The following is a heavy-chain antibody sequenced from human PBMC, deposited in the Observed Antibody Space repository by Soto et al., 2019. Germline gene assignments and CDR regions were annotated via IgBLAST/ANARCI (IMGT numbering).Heavy chain of an antibody. Sequence: ASVKVSCKASGGTFSSYAISWVRQAPGQGLGWMGGIIPIFGTANYAQKFQGRVTITADESTSTAYMELSSLRSEDTAVYYCARDGEKNYGDYVYFDYWGQGTLVTVSS. V-gene: IGHV1-69*13. J-gene: IGHJ4*02. CDR2: IIPIFGTA. D-gene: IGHD4-17*01. CDR1: GGTFSSYA. CDR3: ARDGEKNYGDYVYFDY.